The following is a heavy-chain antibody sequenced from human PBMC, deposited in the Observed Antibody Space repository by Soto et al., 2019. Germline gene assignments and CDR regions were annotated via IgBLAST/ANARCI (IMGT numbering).Heavy chain of an antibody. CDR2: ISYSGTT. CDR3: ASKGYDSGVFDD. J-gene: IGHJ4*02. CDR1: GGSISSSAYY. V-gene: IGHV4-39*07. Sequence: PSETLSLTCTVSGGSISSSAYYWGWIRQPPGKGLEWIGSISYSGTTHYNPSLKSRVTISVDTSKNQFSLKLSSVTAADTAVYYCASKGYDSGVFDDRGQGTLVTVSS. D-gene: IGHD3-10*01.